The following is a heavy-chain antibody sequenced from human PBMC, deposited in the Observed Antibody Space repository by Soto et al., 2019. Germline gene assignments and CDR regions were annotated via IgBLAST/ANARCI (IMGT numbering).Heavy chain of an antibody. CDR2: INSGNGNT. CDR3: ARSGYSSGWYRWYFDF. J-gene: IGHJ2*01. V-gene: IGHV1-3*01. Sequence: ASVKVSCKASGYTFTNYGVHWVRQAPGQRLEWMGWINSGNGNTEYSQKLQGRVTINRDTSASTAYMELSGLRSEDTAVYYCARSGYSSGWYRWYFDFWGRGTLVTVSS. CDR1: GYTFTNYG. D-gene: IGHD6-19*01.